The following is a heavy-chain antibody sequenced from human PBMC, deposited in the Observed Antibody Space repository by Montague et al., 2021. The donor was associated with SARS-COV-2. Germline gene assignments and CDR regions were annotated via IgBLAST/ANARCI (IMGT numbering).Heavy chain of an antibody. J-gene: IGHJ4*02. CDR3: ARSPRGSGTGWLDY. CDR2: INQDETAK. Sequence: SLRLSCAASGFTSGDYQMTWVRQAPGKGLQWVANINQDETAKIYVDSVKGRFTISRDNAKNSLILQMNSLKDEDTAVYYCARSPRGSGTGWLDYWGQGTLVTVSS. D-gene: IGHD3/OR15-3a*01. CDR1: GFTSGDYQ. V-gene: IGHV3-7*01.